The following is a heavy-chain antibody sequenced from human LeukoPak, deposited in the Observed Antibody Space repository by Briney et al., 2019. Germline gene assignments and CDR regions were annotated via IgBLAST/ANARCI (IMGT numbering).Heavy chain of an antibody. CDR1: GYSFSSYW. Sequence: GESLKISCKGSGYSFSSYWIGWVRQMPGKGLEWMGIIYSGDSDTRYSPSFQGQVTISADKSISTAYLQWNNLKASDTAVYYCARQAGIWSGYPFDYWGQGTLVTVSS. CDR3: ARQAGIWSGYPFDY. V-gene: IGHV5-51*01. D-gene: IGHD3-3*01. J-gene: IGHJ4*02. CDR2: IYSGDSDT.